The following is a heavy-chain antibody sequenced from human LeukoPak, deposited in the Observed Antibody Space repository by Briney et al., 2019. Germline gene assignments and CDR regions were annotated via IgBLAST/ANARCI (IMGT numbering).Heavy chain of an antibody. Sequence: SETLSLTCTVSGGSISSGGYYWSWIRQHPGKGLEWIGYIYYSGSTYYNPSLKSRVTISVDTSKNQFSLKLSSVTAADTAVYYCARDGTYCSGGSCYPIRRGYFDLWGRGTLVTVSS. CDR2: IYYSGST. D-gene: IGHD2-15*01. J-gene: IGHJ2*01. V-gene: IGHV4-61*08. CDR3: ARDGTYCSGGSCYPIRRGYFDL. CDR1: GGSISSGGYY.